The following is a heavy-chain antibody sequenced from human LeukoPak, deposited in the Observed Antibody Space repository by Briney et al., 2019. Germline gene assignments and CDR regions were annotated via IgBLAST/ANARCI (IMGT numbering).Heavy chain of an antibody. CDR3: AKYIVGSSGWYAFDI. J-gene: IGHJ3*02. V-gene: IGHV3-23*01. CDR1: GFTFSTYG. Sequence: PGGSLRLSCVDSGFTFSTYGMSWVRQAPGKGLEWVSSFSGSGGSTYYADSVKGRFTISRDISKNTLYLQMNSLRADDTAVYYCAKYIVGSSGWYAFDIWGQGTLVTVSS. CDR2: FSGSGGST. D-gene: IGHD6-19*01.